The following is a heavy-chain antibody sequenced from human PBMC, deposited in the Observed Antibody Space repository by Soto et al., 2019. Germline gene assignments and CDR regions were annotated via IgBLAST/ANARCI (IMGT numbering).Heavy chain of an antibody. CDR2: IYYSGST. CDR3: ARVSVDYDILTVMDY. D-gene: IGHD3-9*01. CDR1: GGSISSYY. J-gene: IGHJ4*02. V-gene: IGHV4-59*01. Sequence: SETLSLTCTVSGGSISSYYWSWIRQPPGKGLEWIGYIYYSGSTNYNPSLKSRVTISVDTSKNQFSLKLSSVTAADTAVYYCARVSVDYDILTVMDYWGQGTLVTVSS.